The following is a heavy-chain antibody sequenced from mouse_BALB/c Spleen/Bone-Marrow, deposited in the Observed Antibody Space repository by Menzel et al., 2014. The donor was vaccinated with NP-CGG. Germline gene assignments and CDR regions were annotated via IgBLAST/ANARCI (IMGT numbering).Heavy chain of an antibody. CDR2: IYPGNSDT. CDR3: TSYGNYVETSFAY. Sequence: EVQLQQSGTVLARPGASVKMSCKASGYSFTSYWMHWVKQRPGQGLEWIGAIYPGNSDTRYNQKFKGKAKLTAVTSASTAYMELSSLTNEDSAVYYCTSYGNYVETSFAYWGQGTLVTVSA. J-gene: IGHJ3*01. CDR1: GYSFTSYW. V-gene: IGHV1-5*01. D-gene: IGHD2-1*01.